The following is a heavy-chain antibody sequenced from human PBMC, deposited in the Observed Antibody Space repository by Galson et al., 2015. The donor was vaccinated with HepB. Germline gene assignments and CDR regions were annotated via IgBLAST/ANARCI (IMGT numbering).Heavy chain of an antibody. V-gene: IGHV1-2*04. CDR3: ARDRSLHYDFWSGYLSTYGMDV. CDR2: INPNSGGT. Sequence: SVKVSCKASGYTFTGYYMHWVRQAPGQGLEWMGWINPNSGGTNYAQKFQGWVTMTRDTSISTAYMELSRLRSDDTAVYYCARDRSLHYDFWSGYLSTYGMDVWGQGTTVTVSS. J-gene: IGHJ6*02. D-gene: IGHD3-3*01. CDR1: GYTFTGYY.